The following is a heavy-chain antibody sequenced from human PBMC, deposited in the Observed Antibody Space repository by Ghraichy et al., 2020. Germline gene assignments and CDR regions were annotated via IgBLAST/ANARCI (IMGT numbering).Heavy chain of an antibody. CDR3: ARCGSGIAARRRDWFDP. D-gene: IGHD6-6*01. J-gene: IGHJ5*02. V-gene: IGHV4-34*01. Sequence: SETLSLTCAVYGGSFSGYYWSWIRQPPGKGLEWIGEINHSGSTNYNPSLKSRVTISVDTSKNQFSLKLSSVTAADTAVYYCARCGSGIAARRRDWFDPWGQGTLVTVSS. CDR1: GGSFSGYY. CDR2: INHSGST.